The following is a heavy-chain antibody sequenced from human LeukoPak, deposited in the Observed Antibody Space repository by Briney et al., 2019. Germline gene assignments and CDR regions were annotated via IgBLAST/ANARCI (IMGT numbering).Heavy chain of an antibody. CDR1: GGSISSDDYY. Sequence: SETLSLTCTVSGGSISSDDYYWSWIRQPPEKGLEWIGYIYYSGSTYYNASLRSRITISVDTSKNQFSLKLSSVTAADTAVYFCARGTRYCTNTSCYKTAMDVWGQGTTATVSS. J-gene: IGHJ6*02. CDR2: IYYSGST. V-gene: IGHV4-30-4*01. CDR3: ARGTRYCTNTSCYKTAMDV. D-gene: IGHD2-2*02.